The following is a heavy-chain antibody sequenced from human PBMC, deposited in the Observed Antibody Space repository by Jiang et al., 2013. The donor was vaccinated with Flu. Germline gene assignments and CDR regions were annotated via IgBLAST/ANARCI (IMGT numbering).Heavy chain of an antibody. J-gene: IGHJ4*02. V-gene: IGHV3-15*07. D-gene: IGHD4-17*01. CDR2: IKSKTEGGTT. CDR3: STLSVTNYFDY. CDR1: GFAFSNAW. Sequence: VQLLESGGGLVKPGGSLRLSCAASGFAFSNAWMNWVRQAPGKGLEWVGRIKSKTEGGTTDHAAPVKGRFTISRDDSKNTLYLQMNSLKTEDTAVYYCSTLSVTNYFDYWGQGTLVTVSS.